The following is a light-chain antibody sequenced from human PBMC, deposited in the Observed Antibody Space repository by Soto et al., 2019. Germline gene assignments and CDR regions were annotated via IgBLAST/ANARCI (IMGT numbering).Light chain of an antibody. CDR1: QNINTF. V-gene: IGKV3-11*01. J-gene: IGKJ4*01. Sequence: EIVLTQSPATLSLSPGDRATLSCRASQNINTFLAWYQQETDQAPRRLIYDAFKRATGIPARLSGSGSGTDFNLTISSLEPEDFAVYYCQHRDNWPPGAAFGGGTKVEIK. CDR2: DAF. CDR3: QHRDNWPPGAA.